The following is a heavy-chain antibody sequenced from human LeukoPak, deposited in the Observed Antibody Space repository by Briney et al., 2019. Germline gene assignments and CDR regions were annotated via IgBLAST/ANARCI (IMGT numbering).Heavy chain of an antibody. D-gene: IGHD2-2*01. CDR3: ARLYCSSTSCYGYNWFDP. Sequence: SETLSLTCTVSGGSISTYYWNWIRQPPGKGLEWIGYIYYSGSTNYNPSLKSRVTISVDTSKNQFSLNLTSVTAADTAVYYCARLYCSSTSCYGYNWFDPWGQGTLVTVSS. CDR1: GGSISTYY. V-gene: IGHV4-59*01. CDR2: IYYSGST. J-gene: IGHJ5*02.